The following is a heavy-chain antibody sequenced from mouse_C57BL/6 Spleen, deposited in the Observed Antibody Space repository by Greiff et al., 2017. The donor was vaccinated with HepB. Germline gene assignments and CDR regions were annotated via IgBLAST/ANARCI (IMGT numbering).Heavy chain of an antibody. J-gene: IGHJ2*01. Sequence: EVKLQESGPGLVKPSQSLSLTCSVTGYSITSGYYWNWIRQFPGNKLEWMGYISYDGSNNYNPSLKNRISITRDTSKNQFFLKLNSVTTEDTATYYCARRVITTVVFDYWGQGTTLTVSS. CDR2: ISYDGSN. CDR3: ARRVITTVVFDY. V-gene: IGHV3-6*01. D-gene: IGHD1-1*02. CDR1: GYSITSGYY.